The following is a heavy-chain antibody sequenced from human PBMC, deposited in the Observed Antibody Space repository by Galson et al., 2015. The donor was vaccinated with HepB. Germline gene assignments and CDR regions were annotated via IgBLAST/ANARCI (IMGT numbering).Heavy chain of an antibody. Sequence: SLRLSCAASGFTFSSYAMSWVRQAPGKGLEWVSAISGSGGSTYYAGSVKGRFTISRDNSKNTLYLQMNILRAEDTAVYYCAKGGSWYYYYYMDVWGKGTTVIVSS. CDR2: ISGSGGST. J-gene: IGHJ6*03. V-gene: IGHV3-23*01. CDR1: GFTFSSYA. D-gene: IGHD1-26*01. CDR3: AKGGSWYYYYYMDV.